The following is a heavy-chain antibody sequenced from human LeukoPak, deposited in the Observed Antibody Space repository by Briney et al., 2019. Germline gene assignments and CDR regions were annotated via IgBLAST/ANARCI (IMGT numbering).Heavy chain of an antibody. CDR3: AKEKYQVLFGAFDI. J-gene: IGHJ3*02. Sequence: PGGSLRLSCAASGFAFSAYAMSWVRQAPGKGLEWVSTTGGSSVGGGTYYADSVKGRFTISRDNSKNTLYLQMNSLRAEDTALYYCAKEKYQVLFGAFDIWGQGTMVTVSS. D-gene: IGHD3-10*01. CDR1: GFAFSAYA. CDR2: TGGSSVGGGT. V-gene: IGHV3-23*01.